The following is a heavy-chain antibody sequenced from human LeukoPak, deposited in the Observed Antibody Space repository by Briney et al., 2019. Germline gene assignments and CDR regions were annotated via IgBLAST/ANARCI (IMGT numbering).Heavy chain of an antibody. V-gene: IGHV4-30-4*08. D-gene: IGHD6-19*01. CDR3: ARTLSSGYYGGNWFDP. J-gene: IGHJ5*02. Sequence: KPSETLSLTCTVSGGSISSGDYYWSWIRQPPGKGLEWIGYIYSSVSTNYNPSLKSRVTISGDTSKNQFSLKMSSVTAADTAVYYCARTLSSGYYGGNWFDPWGQGTLVTVSS. CDR1: GGSISSGDYY. CDR2: IYSSVST.